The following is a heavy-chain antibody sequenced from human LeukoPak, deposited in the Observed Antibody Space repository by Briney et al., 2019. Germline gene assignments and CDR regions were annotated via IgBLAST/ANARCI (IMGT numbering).Heavy chain of an antibody. CDR1: GFTFSSYA. D-gene: IGHD2-15*01. CDR3: ARWVVDDEYFQH. CDR2: LTGSGGNT. J-gene: IGHJ1*01. V-gene: IGHV3-23*01. Sequence: GRSLRLSCAASGFTFSSYAMSWVRQAPGKGLEWVSGLTGSGGNTYYADSVKGRFTISRDNSKNTLYLQMNSLRAEDTAVYYCARWVVDDEYFQHWGQGTLVTVSS.